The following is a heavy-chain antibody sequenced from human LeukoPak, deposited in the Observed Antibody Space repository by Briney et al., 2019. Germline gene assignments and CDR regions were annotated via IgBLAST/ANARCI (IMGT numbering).Heavy chain of an antibody. D-gene: IGHD2-2*01. CDR3: ARVYCGSTSCYSHSFNGVDV. CDR2: IYYSGST. Sequence: SETLSLTCTVSGGSISSSSYYWGWIRQPPGKGLECIGSIYYSGSTYYNPSLKSRVTISVDTSKNQFSLKLSSVTAADTAVYYCARVYCGSTSCYSHSFNGVDVWGQGTTVTVSS. J-gene: IGHJ6*02. V-gene: IGHV4-39*07. CDR1: GGSISSSSYY.